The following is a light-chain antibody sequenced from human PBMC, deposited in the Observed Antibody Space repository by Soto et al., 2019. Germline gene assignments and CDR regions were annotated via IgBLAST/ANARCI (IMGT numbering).Light chain of an antibody. CDR3: QQYGSSPWT. CDR1: QSVSSIY. Sequence: VVLSQSPGTVSLSQGERATLSCRASQSVSSIYLAWFQQKPGQAPRFLIYGASNRATGIPDRFSGSGSGTDFTLTISRLEPEDFAVYYCQQYGSSPWTFGQRTMVDI. CDR2: GAS. V-gene: IGKV3-20*01. J-gene: IGKJ1*01.